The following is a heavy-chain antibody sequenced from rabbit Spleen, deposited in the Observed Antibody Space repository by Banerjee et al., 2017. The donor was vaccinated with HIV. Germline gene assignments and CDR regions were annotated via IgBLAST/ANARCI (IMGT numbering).Heavy chain of an antibody. V-gene: IGHV1S40*01. CDR2: IYGGGSGTT. J-gene: IGHJ4*01. CDR3: GRSSYAGYAGYGYGFNL. Sequence: QSLEESGGDLVKPGASLTITCTASGFSFSSSYYMCWVRQAPGKGLEWIACIYGGGSGTTHYASWAKGRFTISKTSSTTVTLQMTSQTVADTATYFCGRSSYAGYAGYGYGFNLWGQGTLVTVS. CDR1: GFSFSSSYY. D-gene: IGHD7-1*01.